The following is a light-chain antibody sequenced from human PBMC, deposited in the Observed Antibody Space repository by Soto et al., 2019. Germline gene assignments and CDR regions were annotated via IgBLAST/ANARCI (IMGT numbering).Light chain of an antibody. V-gene: IGKV3-11*01. Sequence: EIVLTQSPATLSLSPGERATLSCRASQSVRNLLAWYQQKPGQAPRLLIYDASHRATGIPARFSGSGSGTDFTLTISSLEPEDFAVYYCQQRSSWPLTFGQGTRLEI. CDR1: QSVRNL. CDR2: DAS. CDR3: QQRSSWPLT. J-gene: IGKJ5*01.